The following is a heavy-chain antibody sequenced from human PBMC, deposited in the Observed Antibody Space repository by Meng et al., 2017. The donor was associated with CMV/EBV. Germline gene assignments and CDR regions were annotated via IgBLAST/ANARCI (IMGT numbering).Heavy chain of an antibody. D-gene: IGHD1-26*01. CDR2: IRYDGSNK. Sequence: GGSLRLSCVAFDFTFSSYGMHWVRQAPGKGLEWVAFIRYDGSNKYYADSVKGRFTISRDNSKNTLYLQMNSLRAEDTAVYYCANVAQSPGWELHHYYYGMDVWGQGTTVTVSS. CDR3: ANVAQSPGWELHHYYYGMDV. V-gene: IGHV3-30*02. J-gene: IGHJ6*02. CDR1: DFTFSSYG.